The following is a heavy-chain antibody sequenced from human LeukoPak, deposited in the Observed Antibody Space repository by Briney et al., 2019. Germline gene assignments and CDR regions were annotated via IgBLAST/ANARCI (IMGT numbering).Heavy chain of an antibody. D-gene: IGHD2/OR15-2a*01. CDR3: AKMKGHPLQKYYMDV. Sequence: ETLSLTCAVYAGSFSGYYWGWIRQPPGKGLEWVSGISGSGDNTLYAASVKGRFTISRDNSKNTLYLEMNSLRAEDTAIYYCAKMKGHPLQKYYMDVWGQGTTVTVSS. V-gene: IGHV3-23*01. CDR2: ISGSGDNT. J-gene: IGHJ6*01. CDR1: AGSFSGYY.